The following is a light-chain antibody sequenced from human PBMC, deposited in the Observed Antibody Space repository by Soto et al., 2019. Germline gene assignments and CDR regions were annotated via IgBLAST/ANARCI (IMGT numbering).Light chain of an antibody. V-gene: IGKV3-15*01. CDR3: QQYSNWPPT. J-gene: IGKJ2*01. Sequence: EIVMTQSPATLSVSPGERATLSCRASQSVSSNLAWYQQKPGQAPRLLIYGASTRATGIPARFSGSGSGTEFTLTISSLQSADFAVYFCQQYSNWPPTFGQGTKLELK. CDR2: GAS. CDR1: QSVSSN.